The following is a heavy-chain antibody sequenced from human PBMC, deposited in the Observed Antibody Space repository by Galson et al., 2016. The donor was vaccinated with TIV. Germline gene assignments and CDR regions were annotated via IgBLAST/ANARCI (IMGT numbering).Heavy chain of an antibody. CDR2: INPNSGVP. D-gene: IGHD1-26*01. Sequence: SVKVSCKASGYSFSDYYMHWVRQAPGQGLEWMGWINPNSGVPKYAQRFQGRVTMTWDTSVSTAYLDLTRLRSDDTAVYYCARDRRRECQLLLTHDACDIWGHGTLVTVA. V-gene: IGHV1-2*02. J-gene: IGHJ3*02. CDR3: ARDRRRECQLLLTHDACDI. CDR1: GYSFSDYY.